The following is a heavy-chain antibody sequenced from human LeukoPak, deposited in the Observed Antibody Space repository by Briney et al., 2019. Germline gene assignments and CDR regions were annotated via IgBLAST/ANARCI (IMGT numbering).Heavy chain of an antibody. Sequence: PSETLSLTCTVSGYSISSGYYWGLIRQPPGKVLEWIGSIYHSGSTYYNPSLKSRVTISVDTSKNQFSLKLSSVTAADTAVYYCARVSGDWLSNHFDYWGQGTLVTVSS. CDR2: IYHSGST. CDR3: ARVSGDWLSNHFDY. J-gene: IGHJ4*02. CDR1: GYSISSGYY. V-gene: IGHV4-38-2*02. D-gene: IGHD3-9*01.